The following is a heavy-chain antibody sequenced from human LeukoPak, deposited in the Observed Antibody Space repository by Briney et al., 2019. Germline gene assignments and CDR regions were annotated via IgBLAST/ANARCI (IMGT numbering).Heavy chain of an antibody. CDR3: ARGGYSYGTLNWFDP. D-gene: IGHD5-18*01. CDR2: IYYSGST. J-gene: IGHJ5*02. Sequence: PSETLSLTCTVSGGSISSSSYYWGWIRQPPGKGLEWIGSIYYSGSTYYNPSLKSRVTISVDTSKNQFSLKLSSVTAADTAVHYCARGGYSYGTLNWFDPWGQGTLVTVSS. CDR1: GGSISSSSYY. V-gene: IGHV4-39*07.